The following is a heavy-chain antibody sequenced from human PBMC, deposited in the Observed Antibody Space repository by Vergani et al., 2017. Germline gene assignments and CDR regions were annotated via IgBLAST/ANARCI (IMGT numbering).Heavy chain of an antibody. D-gene: IGHD2-2*01. V-gene: IGHV3-72*01. CDR1: GFTFSDHY. Sequence: EVQLVESGGGLVKPGGSLRLSCAASGFTFSDHYMDWVRQAPGKGLEWVGRTRNKANSYTTEYAASVKGRFTISRDDSKNSLYLQMNSLRAEDTAVYYCARDMAGVVPAYTWGDYYYGMDVWGQGTTVTVSS. J-gene: IGHJ6*02. CDR3: ARDMAGVVPAYTWGDYYYGMDV. CDR2: TRNKANSYTT.